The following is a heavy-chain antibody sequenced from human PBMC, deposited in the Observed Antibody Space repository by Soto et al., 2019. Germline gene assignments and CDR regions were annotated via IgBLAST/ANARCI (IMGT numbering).Heavy chain of an antibody. CDR3: ARDSPIGSTFSGYEAIDY. Sequence: QVQLVQSGAEVKKPGSSVKVSCKTSGGTFSNDIITWVRQAPGQGLEWMGRIIPLLDIANYAQKFQGRVTITADKPTSTAYMELNSLRSEDTAVYYCARDSPIGSTFSGYEAIDYWGQGTLVTVSS. CDR1: GGTFSNDI. J-gene: IGHJ4*02. V-gene: IGHV1-69*08. D-gene: IGHD5-12*01. CDR2: IIPLLDIA.